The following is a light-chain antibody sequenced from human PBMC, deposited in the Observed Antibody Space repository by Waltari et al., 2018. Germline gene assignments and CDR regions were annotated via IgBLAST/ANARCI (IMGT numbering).Light chain of an antibody. Sequence: EIVLTQSPAILSFSPAERATLSCMASQIVGTYLAWYQKRPGQSPRLLIYDASYRATGIPGRFSGSGSETDFTLTISSLQPEDCAVYYCQQRRSWPLTFGGGTRVQI. CDR3: QQRRSWPLT. J-gene: IGKJ4*01. CDR2: DAS. V-gene: IGKV3-11*01. CDR1: QIVGTY.